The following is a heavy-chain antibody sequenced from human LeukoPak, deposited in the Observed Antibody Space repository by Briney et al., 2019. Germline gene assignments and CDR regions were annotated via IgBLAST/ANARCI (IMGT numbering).Heavy chain of an antibody. D-gene: IGHD7-27*01. CDR1: GYSISSGYY. Sequence: PSETLSLTCTVSGYSISSGYYWGWIRQPPGKGLEWIGSIYHSGSTYYNPSLKSRVTISVDTSKNQFSLKLSSVTAADTAVYYCAADSWGLYAFDIWGQGTMVTVSS. V-gene: IGHV4-38-2*02. CDR2: IYHSGST. J-gene: IGHJ3*02. CDR3: AADSWGLYAFDI.